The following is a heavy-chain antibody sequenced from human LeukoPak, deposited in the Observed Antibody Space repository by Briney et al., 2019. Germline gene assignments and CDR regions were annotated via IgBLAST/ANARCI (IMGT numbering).Heavy chain of an antibody. J-gene: IGHJ4*02. CDR2: ISTSGTT. CDR1: GASISGYY. V-gene: IGHV4-4*07. CDR3: ARDPSLFSGYFDY. D-gene: IGHD3-22*01. Sequence: SETLSLTCTVSGASISGYYWSWIRHPAGKGLEWMVRISTSGTTNYNPSLQSRVAMSVDTSKNQISLLLTSVTAADTAGYYCARDPSLFSGYFDYWGRGTLVTVSS.